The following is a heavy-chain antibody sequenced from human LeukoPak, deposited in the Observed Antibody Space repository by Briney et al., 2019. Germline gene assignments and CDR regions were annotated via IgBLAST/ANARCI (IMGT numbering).Heavy chain of an antibody. D-gene: IGHD2-2*01. J-gene: IGHJ4*02. CDR3: VREKGYCSSTSCSFGRYFGY. CDR2: ISSSSSYI. Sequence: GGSLRLSCAASGFTFSSYSMNWVRQAPGKGLEWVSSISSSSSYIYYADSVKGRFTISRDNAKNSLYLQMNSLRAEDTAVYYCVREKGYCSSTSCSFGRYFGYWGQGTLVTVSS. CDR1: GFTFSSYS. V-gene: IGHV3-21*01.